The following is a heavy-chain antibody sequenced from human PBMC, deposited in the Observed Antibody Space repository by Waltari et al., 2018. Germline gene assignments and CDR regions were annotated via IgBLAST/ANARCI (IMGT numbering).Heavy chain of an antibody. CDR2: IHNSGGT. CDR1: GGPMSDYY. V-gene: IGHV4-59*13. D-gene: IGHD3-3*01. J-gene: IGHJ3*01. Sequence: QEQLQESGPGLVKPSETLSLTCSVSGGPMSDYYWSWIRQPPGKGLDWIGYIHNSGGTSYNPSLKSRVTISVDTSKNQFSLKLRSVTAADTAVYYCARASAGHYDAFDLWGHGTTVSVSS. CDR3: ARASAGHYDAFDL.